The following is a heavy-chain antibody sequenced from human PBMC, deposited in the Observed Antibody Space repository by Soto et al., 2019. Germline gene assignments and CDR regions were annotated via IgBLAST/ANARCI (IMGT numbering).Heavy chain of an antibody. J-gene: IGHJ6*02. V-gene: IGHV4-31*03. CDR2: IYDSGST. CDR3: ARVNLDYVTGMDV. CDR1: GGPITNY. D-gene: IGHD4-17*01. Sequence: QVQLQESGPGLVKPSQTLSLTCTVSGGPITNYWSWIRQHPGKGLEWIGYIYDSGSTYYNPSLKSRVTMSLDTSKNHWSLKLTSVTAADTAVYYCARVNLDYVTGMDVWGQGTTVTVSS.